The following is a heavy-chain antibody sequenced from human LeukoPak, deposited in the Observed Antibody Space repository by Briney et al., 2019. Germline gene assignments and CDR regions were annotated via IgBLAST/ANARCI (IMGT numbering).Heavy chain of an antibody. J-gene: IGHJ2*01. CDR3: AKRNSSGWPVHWYFDL. CDR2: ISGSGGST. V-gene: IGHV3-23*01. D-gene: IGHD6-19*01. CDR1: GFTFSSYA. Sequence: GGSLRLSCAASGFTFSSYAMSWVRQAPGKGLEWVSAISGSGGSTYYADSVKGRFTISRDNSKNTLYPQMNSLRAEDTAVYYCAKRNSSGWPVHWYFDLWGRGTLVTVSS.